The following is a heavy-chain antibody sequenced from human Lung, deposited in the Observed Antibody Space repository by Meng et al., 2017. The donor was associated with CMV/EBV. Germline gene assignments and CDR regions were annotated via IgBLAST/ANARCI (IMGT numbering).Heavy chain of an antibody. J-gene: IGHJ4*02. CDR3: AAGPPSSSSSFFDY. CDR2: IYYSGST. V-gene: IGHV4-61*01. CDR1: GGSVISGSYY. Sequence: SETLSLTCTLAGGSVISGSYYWSWIRQPPGKGLEWIGYIYYSGSTNYNPTLKSRVTMSIDTSKNQFSMKLSSVTPADTAVYYCAAGPPSSSSSFFDYWGQGTLVTVSS. D-gene: IGHD6-6*01.